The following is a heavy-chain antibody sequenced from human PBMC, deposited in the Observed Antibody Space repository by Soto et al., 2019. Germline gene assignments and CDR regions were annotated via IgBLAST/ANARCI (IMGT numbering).Heavy chain of an antibody. CDR3: AKDPHRGYSGYAFDY. Sequence: GGSLRLSCAASGFTFSSYGMHWVRQAPGKGLEWVAVISYDGSNKYYADSVKGRFTISRDNSKNTLYLQMNSLRAEDTAVYYCAKDPHRGYSGYAFDYWGQGTLVTVSS. V-gene: IGHV3-30*18. J-gene: IGHJ4*02. D-gene: IGHD5-12*01. CDR1: GFTFSSYG. CDR2: ISYDGSNK.